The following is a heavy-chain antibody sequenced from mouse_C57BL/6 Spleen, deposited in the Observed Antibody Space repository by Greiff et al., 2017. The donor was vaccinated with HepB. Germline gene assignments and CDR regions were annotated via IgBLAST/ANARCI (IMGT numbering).Heavy chain of an antibody. CDR1: GFTFSSYT. Sequence: EVKLMESGGGLVKPGGSLKLSCAASGFTFSSYTMSWVRQTPEKRLEWVATISGGGGNTYYPDSVKGRFTISRDNAKNTLYLQMSSLRSEDTALYYCARQGPLFDYWGQGTTLTVSS. V-gene: IGHV5-9*01. CDR3: ARQGPLFDY. J-gene: IGHJ2*01. CDR2: ISGGGGNT.